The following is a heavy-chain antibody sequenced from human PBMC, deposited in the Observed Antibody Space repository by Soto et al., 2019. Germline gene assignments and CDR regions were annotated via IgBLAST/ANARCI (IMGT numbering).Heavy chain of an antibody. CDR2: IIPILGIA. Sequence: GASVKVSCKASGGTFSSYTISWVRQAPGQGLEWMGRIIPILGIANYAQKFQGRVTITADKSTSTAYMELSSLRSEDTAVYYCARDYYYDSRDPYYYYGMDVWGQGTTVTVSS. V-gene: IGHV1-69*04. CDR3: ARDYYYDSRDPYYYYGMDV. CDR1: GGTFSSYT. D-gene: IGHD3-22*01. J-gene: IGHJ6*02.